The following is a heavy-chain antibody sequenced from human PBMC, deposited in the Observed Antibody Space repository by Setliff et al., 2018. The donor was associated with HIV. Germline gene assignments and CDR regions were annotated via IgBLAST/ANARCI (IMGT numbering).Heavy chain of an antibody. Sequence: ETLSLTCTVSGGSVSSSSYYWGWIRQPPGKGLEWVLSISGSGASTSSADSVTGRFTISRDNSKNTVYLQMNSMRAEDTAVYYCAKEFLDCTGGTCYRLNYYYGLDVWGQGTTVTVSS. CDR3: AKEFLDCTGGTCYRLNYYYGLDV. J-gene: IGHJ6*02. CDR2: ISGSGAST. D-gene: IGHD2-15*01. V-gene: IGHV3-23*01. CDR1: GGSVSSSSYY.